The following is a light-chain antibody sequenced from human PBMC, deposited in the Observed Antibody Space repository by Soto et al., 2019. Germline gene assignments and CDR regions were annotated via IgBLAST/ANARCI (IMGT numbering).Light chain of an antibody. CDR2: AAS. CDR1: QSISSY. Sequence: DIQMTQSPSSLSASVGDRVTITCRASQSISSYLNWYQQKPGKAPTLMIYAASSLQSGVPSRFSGSGSWTDFTLTISSLQPEDFATYYCQQSYSTSCTFGQGTKVEIK. V-gene: IGKV1-39*01. CDR3: QQSYSTSCT. J-gene: IGKJ1*01.